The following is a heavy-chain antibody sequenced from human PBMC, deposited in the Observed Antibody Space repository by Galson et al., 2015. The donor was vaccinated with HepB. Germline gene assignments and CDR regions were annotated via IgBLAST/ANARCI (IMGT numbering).Heavy chain of an antibody. Sequence: SLRLSCAASGFTFSSYSMNWVRQAPGKGLEWVSSISSSSSYIYYADSVKGRFTITRDNAKNSLYLQMNSLRAEDTAVYYCARDSGTPDYYNYMDVWGKGTTVTVSS. V-gene: IGHV3-21*01. CDR3: ARDSGTPDYYNYMDV. J-gene: IGHJ6*03. CDR1: GFTFSSYS. D-gene: IGHD3-10*01. CDR2: ISSSSSYI.